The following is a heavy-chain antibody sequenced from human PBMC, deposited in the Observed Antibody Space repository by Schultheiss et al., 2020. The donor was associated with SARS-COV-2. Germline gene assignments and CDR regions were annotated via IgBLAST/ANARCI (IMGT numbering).Heavy chain of an antibody. CDR2: IYSGGST. CDR3: ARGYSSSWYYFDY. CDR1: GFTVSSNY. J-gene: IGHJ4*02. V-gene: IGHV3-53*01. D-gene: IGHD6-13*01. Sequence: GGSLRLSCAASGFTVSSNYMSWVRQAPGKGLEWVSVIYSGGSTYYADSVKGRFTISRDNSKNTLYLQMNSLRAEDTAVYYCARGYSSSWYYFDYWGQGTLVTVSS.